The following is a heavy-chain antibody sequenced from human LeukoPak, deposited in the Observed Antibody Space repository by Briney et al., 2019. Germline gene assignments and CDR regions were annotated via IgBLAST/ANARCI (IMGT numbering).Heavy chain of an antibody. CDR3: ARGSSSWYYLDY. D-gene: IGHD6-13*01. Sequence: GGSLRLSCAASGFTFTNYWMSWVRQAPGKGLEWVSFISSSSSYIYYADSVKGRFTISRDNAKNSLYLQMNSLRVEDTAVYYCARGSSSWYYLDYWGQGTLVTVSS. V-gene: IGHV3-21*01. J-gene: IGHJ4*02. CDR1: GFTFTNYW. CDR2: ISSSSSYI.